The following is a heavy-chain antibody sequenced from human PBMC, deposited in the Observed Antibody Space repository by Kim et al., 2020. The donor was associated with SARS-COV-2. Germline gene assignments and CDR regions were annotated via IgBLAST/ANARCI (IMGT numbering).Heavy chain of an antibody. CDR3: VRATTSSLPEYYYYYG. CDR2: TFYAGST. CDR1: GGSVRTSHYY. V-gene: IGHV4-61*01. D-gene: IGHD4-4*01. J-gene: IGHJ6*01. Sequence: SETLSLTCSVSGGSVRTSHYYWTWIRQAPGRGLEWVGYTFYAGSTNYNPSLKSRVLISLGTSGNQVSLKLTSVTEADTAVYYCVRATTSSLPEYYYYYG.